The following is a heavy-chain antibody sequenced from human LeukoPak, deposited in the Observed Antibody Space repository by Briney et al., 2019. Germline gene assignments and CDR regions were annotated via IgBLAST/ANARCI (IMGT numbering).Heavy chain of an antibody. CDR2: IYYSGST. D-gene: IGHD5-12*01. Sequence: SETLSLTCTVSGGSISSGGYYWSWLRQHPGKGLEWIGYIYYSGSTYYNPSLKSRVTMSVDTSKNQFSLRLTSVTAADTAIYYCARGGGYAFVFWGQGTLVTVSS. J-gene: IGHJ4*02. CDR3: ARGGGYAFVF. V-gene: IGHV4-31*03. CDR1: GGSISSGGYY.